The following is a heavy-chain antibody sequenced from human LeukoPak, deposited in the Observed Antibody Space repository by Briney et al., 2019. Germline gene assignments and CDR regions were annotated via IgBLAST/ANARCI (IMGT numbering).Heavy chain of an antibody. D-gene: IGHD2-2*01. V-gene: IGHV3-30-3*01. CDR1: GFTFNSYD. CDR2: ISYDGSNK. J-gene: IGHJ6*02. CDR3: ARAVTCLVSTSCYRYYYGMDV. Sequence: GGSLRLSCAASGFTFNSYDMNWVRQAPGKGLEWVAVISYDGSNKYYADSVKGRFTISRDNSKNTLYLQMNSLRAEDTAVYYCARAVTCLVSTSCYRYYYGMDVWGQGTTVTVSS.